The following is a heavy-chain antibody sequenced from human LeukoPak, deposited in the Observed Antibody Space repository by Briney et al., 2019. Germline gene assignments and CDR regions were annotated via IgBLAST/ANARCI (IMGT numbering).Heavy chain of an antibody. CDR1: GASISSGDYY. J-gene: IGHJ2*01. D-gene: IGHD2-15*01. CDR2: IYNSETT. V-gene: IGHV4-30-4*01. CDR3: ASPYCSGGSCHPYSYFDL. Sequence: NPSQTLSLTCTVSGASISSGDYYWSWIRQPPGKGLEWIGYIYNSETTHYNPSLKGRITFSLDTSKNQFSLKLSSVTAADTAVYYCASPYCSGGSCHPYSYFDLWGRGTLVTVSS.